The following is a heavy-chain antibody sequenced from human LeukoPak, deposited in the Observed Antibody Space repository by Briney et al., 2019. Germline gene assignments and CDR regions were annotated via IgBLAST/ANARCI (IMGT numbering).Heavy chain of an antibody. CDR3: ATPSITMVRGVIVGPNPEIEYYFDY. CDR2: FDPEDGET. CDR1: GYTFTTYA. V-gene: IGHV1-24*01. Sequence: ASVKVSCKASGYTFTTYAMNWVRQAPGKGLEWMGGFDPEDGETIYAQKFQGRVTMTEDTSTDTAYMELSSLRSEDTAVYYCATPSITMVRGVIVGPNPEIEYYFDYWGQGTLVTVSS. D-gene: IGHD3-10*01. J-gene: IGHJ4*02.